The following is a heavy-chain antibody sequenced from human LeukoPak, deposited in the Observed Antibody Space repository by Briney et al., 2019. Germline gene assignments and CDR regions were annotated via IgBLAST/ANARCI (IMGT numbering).Heavy chain of an antibody. D-gene: IGHD2-21*02. J-gene: IGHJ4*02. Sequence: GGALGLSCAASGFNFNTETMNWVRPAPGKGLEWLSSIDSSSSSKFYAHSVRGRFIISRDNARKSLYLQMNSVTAEDTAVYFCLRGDRRDFWGQGTLLVVSS. CDR2: IDSSSSSK. CDR1: GFNFNTET. CDR3: LRGDRRDF. V-gene: IGHV3-21*01.